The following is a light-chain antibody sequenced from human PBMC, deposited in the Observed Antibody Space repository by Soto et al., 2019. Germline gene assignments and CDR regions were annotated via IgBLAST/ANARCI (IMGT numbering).Light chain of an antibody. CDR3: QQYGNSPHT. Sequence: EFVLTQSPGTLSLSTGKSATLSCRVIQTVRNDYLAWYQQKPGLAPRAVGYGASTRASGFPDRVSGSGSGTDFTLTISKLEPEDFALFYCQQYGNSPHTFGGGTKVDIK. CDR1: QTVRNDY. J-gene: IGKJ4*01. V-gene: IGKV3-20*01. CDR2: GAS.